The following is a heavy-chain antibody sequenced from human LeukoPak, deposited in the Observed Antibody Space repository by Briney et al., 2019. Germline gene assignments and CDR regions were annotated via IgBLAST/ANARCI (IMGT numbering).Heavy chain of an antibody. V-gene: IGHV3-33*06. CDR3: AKDYMIWGVNNFEY. CDR2: IWYDGSNK. J-gene: IGHJ4*02. Sequence: PGRSLRLSCAASGFTFSSYGMHWVRQAPGKGLEWVAVIWYDGSNKYYADSVKGRFTISRDNSKNTLYLQFNRLRDEDTAVYYCAKDYMIWGVNNFEYWGQGTQVTVSS. D-gene: IGHD3-10*01. CDR1: GFTFSSYG.